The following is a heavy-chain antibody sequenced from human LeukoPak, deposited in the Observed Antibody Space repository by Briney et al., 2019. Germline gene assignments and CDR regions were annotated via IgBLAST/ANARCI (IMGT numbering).Heavy chain of an antibody. CDR1: GYTFTSLY. J-gene: IGHJ1*01. Sequence: ASVKVSCKASGYTFTSLYMHWVRQAPGQGLEWMGVINPSSGSTSNAQKFQGRVTMTRDTSTSTVYMELSSLRSEDTAAYYCARDTASVWYSSGWYEYFQHWGQGTLVTVSS. V-gene: IGHV1-46*01. CDR3: ARDTASVWYSSGWYEYFQH. CDR2: INPSSGST. D-gene: IGHD6-19*01.